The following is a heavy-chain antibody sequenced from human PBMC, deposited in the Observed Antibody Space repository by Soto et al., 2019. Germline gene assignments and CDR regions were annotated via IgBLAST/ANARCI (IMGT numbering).Heavy chain of an antibody. CDR3: EGGLAADY. J-gene: IGHJ4*02. CDR2: IRQDGGVK. D-gene: IGHD3-16*01. CDR1: GFTFSSYW. V-gene: IGHV3-7*04. Sequence: EVQLEESGGGLVQPGGSLRLSCAASGFTFSSYWMTWVRQAPGKGLEWVANIRQDGGVKYYADSVKGRFTISRDNAKESLFLQMNNLRAEDSAVYSCEGGLAADYWGQGTLVTVSS.